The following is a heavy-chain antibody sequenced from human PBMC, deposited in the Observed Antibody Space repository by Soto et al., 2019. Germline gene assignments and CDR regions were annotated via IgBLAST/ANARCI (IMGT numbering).Heavy chain of an antibody. CDR1: GGSISSYY. CDR3: AREVRGVTYYFDY. Sequence: PSETLSLTCTVSGGSISSYYWSWIRQPPGKGLEWIGYIYYSGSTNYNPSLKSRVTISVDTSKNQFSLKLSSVTAADTAVYYCAREVRGVTYYFDYWGQGTLVT. J-gene: IGHJ4*02. V-gene: IGHV4-59*01. CDR2: IYYSGST. D-gene: IGHD3-10*01.